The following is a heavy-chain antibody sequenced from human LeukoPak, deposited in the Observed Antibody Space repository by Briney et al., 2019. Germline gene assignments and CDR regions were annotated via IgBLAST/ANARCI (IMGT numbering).Heavy chain of an antibody. J-gene: IGHJ4*02. V-gene: IGHV3-74*01. CDR2: IDSDGSST. CDR1: GFTFSSYW. CDR3: ARDSIAAAGDFDY. Sequence: PGGSLRLSCAVSGFTFSSYWMHWVRQAPGKGLAWVSRIDSDGSSTNYADSVKGRFTVSRDNAKNTLYLQMNSLRAEDTAVYYCARDSIAAAGDFDYWDQGTLVTVSS. D-gene: IGHD6-13*01.